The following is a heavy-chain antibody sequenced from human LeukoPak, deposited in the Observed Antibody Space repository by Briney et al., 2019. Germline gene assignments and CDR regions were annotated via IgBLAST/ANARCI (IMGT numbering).Heavy chain of an antibody. CDR1: GGSISSYY. J-gene: IGHJ4*02. D-gene: IGHD3-22*01. Sequence: KTSETLSLTCTVSGGSISSYYWSWIRQPAGKGLEWIGRIYPSGSTHYNPSLRSRVTISLDKSKNQFSLKLTSVTAADTAVYFCAREEYNDSSGRILWGQGTLVTVSS. CDR3: AREEYNDSSGRIL. CDR2: IYPSGST. V-gene: IGHV4-4*07.